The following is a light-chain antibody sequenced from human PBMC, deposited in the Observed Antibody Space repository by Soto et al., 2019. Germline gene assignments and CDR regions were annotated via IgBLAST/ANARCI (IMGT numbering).Light chain of an antibody. V-gene: IGLV4-69*01. J-gene: IGLJ2*01. Sequence: QPVLTQSPSASASLGASVKLTCTLSSGHSSYTIAWHQQQPEKGPRYLMKLNSDGSHYKGDGIPDRFSGSSSGAEHYLTISSLQSEDEADYYCQTWGTGTVVFGGGTKLTVL. CDR2: LNSDGSH. CDR3: QTWGTGTVV. CDR1: SGHSSYT.